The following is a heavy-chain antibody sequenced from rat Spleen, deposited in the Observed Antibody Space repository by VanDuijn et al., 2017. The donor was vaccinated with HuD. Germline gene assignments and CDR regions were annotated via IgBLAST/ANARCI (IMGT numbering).Heavy chain of an antibody. CDR2: IKFEDFTP. CDR1: GFTFSDFY. V-gene: IGHV5-22*01. J-gene: IGHJ3*01. Sequence: EVQLVESGGGLVQPGRSLKLSCAASGFTFSDFYMAWVRQAPKKGLEWVASIKFEDFTPYYRDSVMGRFTISRDDGERTLYLQMNSLRSEDTATYYCTTYSDYATSPFAYWGRGALVTVSS. CDR3: TTYSDYATSPFAY. D-gene: IGHD1-6*01.